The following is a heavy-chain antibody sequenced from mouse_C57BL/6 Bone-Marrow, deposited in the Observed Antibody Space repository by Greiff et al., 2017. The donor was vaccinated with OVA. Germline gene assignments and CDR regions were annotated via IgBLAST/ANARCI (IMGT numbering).Heavy chain of an antibody. V-gene: IGHV1-55*01. D-gene: IGHD1-1*01. J-gene: IGHJ2*01. Sequence: VQLQQPGAELVKPGASVKMSCKASGYTFTSYWITWVKQRPGQGLAWIGDIYPGSGSTNYNEKFKSKATLTVDTSSSTAYMQLSSLTSEDSAVYYCAHYYGSSYDFDYWGQGTTLTVSS. CDR2: IYPGSGST. CDR1: GYTFTSYW. CDR3: AHYYGSSYDFDY.